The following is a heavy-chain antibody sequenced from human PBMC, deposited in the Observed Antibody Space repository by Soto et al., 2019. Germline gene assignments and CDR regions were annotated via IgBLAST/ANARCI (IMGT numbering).Heavy chain of an antibody. V-gene: IGHV4-59*01. J-gene: IGHJ4*02. D-gene: IGHD3-9*01. CDR1: GGSISSYY. Sequence: QVQLQESGPGLVKPSDTLSLTCTVSGGSISSYYWSWIRQPPGKGLEWIGYIYYSGSTNYNPSLKSRVTISVDTSKNQFSLKLSSVTAADTAVYYCASTKSYDILTGYDYWGQGTLVTVSS. CDR3: ASTKSYDILTGYDY. CDR2: IYYSGST.